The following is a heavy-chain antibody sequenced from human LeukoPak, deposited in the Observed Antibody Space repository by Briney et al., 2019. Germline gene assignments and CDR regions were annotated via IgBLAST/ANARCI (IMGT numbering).Heavy chain of an antibody. CDR2: IIPILGIA. D-gene: IGHD3-22*01. CDR3: ARDPYYYDSSGYYGPDY. J-gene: IGHJ4*02. Sequence: GASVKVSCKASGYNFINYYIHWVRQAPGQGLEWMGRIIPILGIANYAQKFQGRVTITADKSTSTAYMELSSLRSEDTAVYYCARDPYYYDSSGYYGPDYWGQGTLVTVSS. V-gene: IGHV1-69*04. CDR1: GYNFINYY.